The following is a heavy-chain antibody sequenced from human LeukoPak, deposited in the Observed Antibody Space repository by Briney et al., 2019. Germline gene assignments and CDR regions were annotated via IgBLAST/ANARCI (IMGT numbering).Heavy chain of an antibody. J-gene: IGHJ4*02. CDR1: GFTFSIYG. CDR3: AKDMWDSSSWYYFDY. Sequence: GRSLRLSCAASGFTFSIYGMHWVRQAPGKGLEWVAVISYDGSNKYYADSVKGRFTISRDNSKNTLYLQMNSLRAEDTAVYYCAKDMWDSSSWYYFDYWGQGTLVTVSS. V-gene: IGHV3-30*18. CDR2: ISYDGSNK. D-gene: IGHD6-13*01.